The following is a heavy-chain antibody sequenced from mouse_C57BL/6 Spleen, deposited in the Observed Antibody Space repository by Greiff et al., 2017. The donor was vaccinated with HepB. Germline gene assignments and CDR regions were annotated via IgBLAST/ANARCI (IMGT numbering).Heavy chain of an antibody. CDR1: GYTFTSYW. D-gene: IGHD1-1*01. CDR2: IYPGSGST. V-gene: IGHV1-55*01. CDR3: ARSYGGAFAY. Sequence: QAQLQQPGAELVKPGASVKMSCKASGYTFTSYWITWVKQRPGQGLEWIGDIYPGSGSTNYNEKFKSKATLTVDTSSSTAYMQLSSLTSEDSAVYYCARSYGGAFAYWGRRTLVTVSA. J-gene: IGHJ3*01.